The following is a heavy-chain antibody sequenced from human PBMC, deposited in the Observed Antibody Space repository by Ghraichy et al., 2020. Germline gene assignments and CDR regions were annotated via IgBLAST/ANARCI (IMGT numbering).Heavy chain of an antibody. Sequence: SETLSLTCTVSGGSISSYYWSWIRQPAGKGLEWIGRIYTSGSTNYNPSLKSRVTMSVDTSKNQFSLKLSSVTAADTAVYYCAREDLVVPAAPFDYWGQGTLVTVSS. V-gene: IGHV4-4*07. D-gene: IGHD2-2*01. J-gene: IGHJ4*02. CDR1: GGSISSYY. CDR3: AREDLVVPAAPFDY. CDR2: IYTSGST.